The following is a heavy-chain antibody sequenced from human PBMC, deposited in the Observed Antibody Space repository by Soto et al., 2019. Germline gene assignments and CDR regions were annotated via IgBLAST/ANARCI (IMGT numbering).Heavy chain of an antibody. Sequence: ASVKVSCNASGYTFSGYYIHWLRQAPGQGLEWMGWINPNSGGTNYAQKFQGRVTVTRDTPTSTAYMELSRLTSDDTAVYYCARSLTEGYCTITGCYTRPLYGMDVWGQGTTVTV. J-gene: IGHJ6*02. CDR3: ARSLTEGYCTITGCYTRPLYGMDV. CDR1: GYTFSGYY. D-gene: IGHD2-2*02. CDR2: INPNSGGT. V-gene: IGHV1-2*02.